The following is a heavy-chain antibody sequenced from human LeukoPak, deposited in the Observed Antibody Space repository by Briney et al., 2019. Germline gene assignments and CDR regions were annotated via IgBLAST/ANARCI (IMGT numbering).Heavy chain of an antibody. CDR2: INPSGGST. CDR1: GYTFTSYY. Sequence: ASVKVSCKASGYTFTSYYMHWVRQAPGQGLEWMGIINPSGGSTSYAQKFQGRVTMTRDMSTSTVYMELSSLRSEDTAVYYCARARGYDSSGYYFSHLSPIDYWGQGTLVTVSS. CDR3: ARARGYDSSGYYFSHLSPIDY. D-gene: IGHD3-22*01. J-gene: IGHJ4*02. V-gene: IGHV1-46*01.